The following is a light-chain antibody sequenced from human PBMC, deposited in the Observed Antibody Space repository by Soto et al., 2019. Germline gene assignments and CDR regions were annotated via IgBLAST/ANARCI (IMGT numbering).Light chain of an antibody. V-gene: IGKV1-5*03. J-gene: IGKJ1*01. CDR2: KAS. CDR3: QQYNSYSRT. Sequence: DIQMTQSPSTLSASVGDRVTITCRASQSISSWLAWYQQKPGKAPKLLIYKASSLESGVPSRFSGSGSGTEFTLTISSLQPDDFATYYCQQYNSYSRTFGQGTKVDIK. CDR1: QSISSW.